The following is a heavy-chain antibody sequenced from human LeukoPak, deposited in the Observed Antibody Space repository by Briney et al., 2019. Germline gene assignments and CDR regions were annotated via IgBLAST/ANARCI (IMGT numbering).Heavy chain of an antibody. Sequence: ASVKVSCKASGYTFTTYGIGWVRQAPGQGLEWMGWISGYNGNTNYAQQFQGRVTMTTDTSTSTAYMELRSLRSDDTAVYYCARDVDYYDSSGYYYVVSDYYYYGMDVWGQGTTVTVSS. CDR1: GYTFTTYG. J-gene: IGHJ6*02. CDR3: ARDVDYYDSSGYYYVVSDYYYYGMDV. V-gene: IGHV1-18*01. CDR2: ISGYNGNT. D-gene: IGHD3-22*01.